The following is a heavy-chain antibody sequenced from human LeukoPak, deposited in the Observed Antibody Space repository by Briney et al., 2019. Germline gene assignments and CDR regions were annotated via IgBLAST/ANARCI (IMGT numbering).Heavy chain of an antibody. CDR3: AKRQGAYCSAGRCFCMDY. CDR2: NSGSADST. J-gene: IGHJ4*02. Sequence: PGGSLRLSCAASGFTFSSFAIIWVRQAPGKGLEWVSANSGSADSTYYADSVKGRFTISRDNSENTVYLQMNSLRAEDTAVYYCAKRQGAYCSAGRCFCMDYWGQGTLVTVSS. CDR1: GFTFSSFA. V-gene: IGHV3-23*01. D-gene: IGHD2-15*01.